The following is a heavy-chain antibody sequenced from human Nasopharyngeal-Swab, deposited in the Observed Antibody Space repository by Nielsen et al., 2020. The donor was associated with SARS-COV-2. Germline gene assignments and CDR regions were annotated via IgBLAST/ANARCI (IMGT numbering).Heavy chain of an antibody. V-gene: IGHV3-30*04. J-gene: IGHJ6*02. CDR2: ISYDGSNK. CDR3: AREAGGVPAAIEGGYYYGMDV. Sequence: WIRQPPGKGLEWVAVISYDGSNKYYADSVKGRFTISRDNSKNTLYLQMNSLSAEDTAVYYCAREAGGVPAAIEGGYYYGMDVWGQGTTVTVSS. D-gene: IGHD2-2*01.